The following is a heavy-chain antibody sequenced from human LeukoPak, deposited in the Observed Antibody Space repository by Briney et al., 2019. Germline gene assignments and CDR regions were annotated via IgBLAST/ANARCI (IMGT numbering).Heavy chain of an antibody. V-gene: IGHV4-39*01. CDR2: VFYNGTT. CDR3: ARRPRLVASTNWFDP. D-gene: IGHD2-8*02. J-gene: IGHJ5*02. Sequence: GLEWIGDVFYNGTTYYNPTLKSRATISVDTSKKQFTLKLTSVTAADSAVYYCARRPRLVASTNWFDPWGQGTQVIVSS.